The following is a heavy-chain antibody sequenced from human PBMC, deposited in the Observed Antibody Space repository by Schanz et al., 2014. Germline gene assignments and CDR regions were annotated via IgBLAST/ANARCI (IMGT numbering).Heavy chain of an antibody. D-gene: IGHD6-13*01. Sequence: EVQLVESGGGLVKPGGSLRLSCAASGFSIRNHDMHWVRQATGAGLEWVSAIGTAGDTFYLDSVKGRFTISRDNAKNSLYLQMNSLRAEDTAVYYCAREEGWGIAAAGPKHYYYGMDVWGQGTTVTVSS. CDR2: IGTAGDT. V-gene: IGHV3-13*04. CDR1: GFSIRNHD. J-gene: IGHJ6*02. CDR3: AREEGWGIAAAGPKHYYYGMDV.